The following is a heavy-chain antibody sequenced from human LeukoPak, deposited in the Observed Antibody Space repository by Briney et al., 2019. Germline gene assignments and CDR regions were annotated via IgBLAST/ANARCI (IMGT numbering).Heavy chain of an antibody. CDR3: AIDCSSTSCYAY. CDR2: ISGGGGST. J-gene: IGHJ4*02. D-gene: IGHD2-2*01. Sequence: GGSLRLSCAASGFTFSSYAMSWVRQAPGKGLEWVSAISGGGGSTYYADSVKGRFTISRDNAKNSLYLQMNSLRAEDTAVYYCAIDCSSTSCYAYWGQGTLVTVSS. V-gene: IGHV3-23*01. CDR1: GFTFSSYA.